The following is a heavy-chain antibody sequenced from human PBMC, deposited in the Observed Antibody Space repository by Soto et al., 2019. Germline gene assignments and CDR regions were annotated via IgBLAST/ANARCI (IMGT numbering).Heavy chain of an antibody. J-gene: IGHJ4*02. CDR1: GYSFSSYW. CDR3: ARLNGCGNGVCYRFDY. D-gene: IGHD2-8*01. Sequence: PXESLKISFKGSGYSFSSYWIGWVRQMPGKGLEWMGIIYPGDSDTRYSPSFQGQVTISGDKSISTAYLQWSSLKASDTAMYYCARLNGCGNGVCYRFDYWGQGTLVTVSS. V-gene: IGHV5-51*01. CDR2: IYPGDSDT.